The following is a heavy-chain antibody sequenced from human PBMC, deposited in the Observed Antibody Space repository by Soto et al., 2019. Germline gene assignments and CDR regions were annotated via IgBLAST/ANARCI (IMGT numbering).Heavy chain of an antibody. J-gene: IGHJ4*02. CDR2: IYWDDDK. Sequence: QITLKESGPTLVKPTQTLTLTCTFSGFSLSTSGDGVGWIRQPPGKALEWLALIYWDDDKRYNPSLMSRLTITKDTPKNHADVNMTNMDPVDPATYYCAHGRIWVEQQLVLSYWGQGTLVTVSS. V-gene: IGHV2-5*02. CDR1: GFSLSTSGDG. D-gene: IGHD6-13*01. CDR3: AHGRIWVEQQLVLSY.